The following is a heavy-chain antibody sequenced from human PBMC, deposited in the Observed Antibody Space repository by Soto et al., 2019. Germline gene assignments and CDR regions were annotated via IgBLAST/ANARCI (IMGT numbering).Heavy chain of an antibody. J-gene: IGHJ5*02. V-gene: IGHV3-30*03. CDR3: SRGIKGGLDA. D-gene: IGHD2-21*01. CDR2: ISYDGTKK. CDR1: GFTFSSYG. Sequence: GGSLRLSCAASGFTFSSYGMHWVRQAPGKGLAWLASISYDGTKKYYAESVKGRFTISRDNSKDTLSLQLNSLGAEDTAVYYCSRGIKGGLDAWGPGTLVTVSS.